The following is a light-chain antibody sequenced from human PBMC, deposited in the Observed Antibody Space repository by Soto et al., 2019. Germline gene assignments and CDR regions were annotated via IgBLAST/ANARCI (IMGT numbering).Light chain of an antibody. J-gene: IGLJ1*01. CDR2: EVS. CDR3: SSYSGTNYHYV. Sequence: QSALXQPPSASGSFGQSVTISCTGTSSDVGGYNYVSWYQQHPGKAPKLMIYEVSERPSGVPDRFSGSKSGNTASLTVSGLQADDEADYYCSSYSGTNYHYVFGTGTKVTVL. V-gene: IGLV2-8*01. CDR1: SSDVGGYNY.